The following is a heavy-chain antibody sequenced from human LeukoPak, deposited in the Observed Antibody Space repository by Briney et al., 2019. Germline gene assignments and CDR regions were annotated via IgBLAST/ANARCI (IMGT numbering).Heavy chain of an antibody. D-gene: IGHD6-13*01. CDR3: ARDVRSSRYDW. J-gene: IGHJ4*02. V-gene: IGHV3-33*01. CDR2: IWYDGSRQ. CDR1: GFTFRNYG. Sequence: GGSLRLFCAVSGFTFRNYGMHWARQASGKGLVGVAVIWYDGSRQYYADSVKGRFTISRDNSKNTLYLQMSSLRVEDTAVYYCARDVRSSRYDWWGQGALVTASS.